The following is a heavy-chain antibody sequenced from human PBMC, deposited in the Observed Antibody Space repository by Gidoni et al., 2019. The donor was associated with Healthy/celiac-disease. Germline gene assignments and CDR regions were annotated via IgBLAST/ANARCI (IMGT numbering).Heavy chain of an antibody. Sequence: EVQLVASGGGLVKPGGSLRRSCAASGFTFSSYSMNWVRQAPGKGLEWVSSISSSSSYIYYADSVKGRFTISRDNAKNSLYLQMNSLRAEDTAVYYCARVSLRGYSGYGEVDYWGQGTLVTVSS. D-gene: IGHD5-12*01. CDR2: ISSSSSYI. CDR1: GFTFSSYS. CDR3: ARVSLRGYSGYGEVDY. V-gene: IGHV3-21*01. J-gene: IGHJ4*02.